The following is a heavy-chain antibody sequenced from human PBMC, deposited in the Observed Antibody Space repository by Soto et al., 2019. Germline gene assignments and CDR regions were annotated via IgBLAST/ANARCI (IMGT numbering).Heavy chain of an antibody. D-gene: IGHD2-15*01. V-gene: IGHV4-39*01. J-gene: IGHJ6*03. CDR1: GGSISSSSYY. CDR3: ARRSLGGVAHYYYYYYYMDV. Sequence: QLQLQESGPGLVKPSETLSLTCTVSGGSISSSSYYWGWIRQPPGKGLEWIGSIYYSGSTYYNPSLKSRVTISVETPKNQFSLKLSSVTAADTAVYYCARRSLGGVAHYYYYYYYMDVWGKGTTVTVSS. CDR2: IYYSGST.